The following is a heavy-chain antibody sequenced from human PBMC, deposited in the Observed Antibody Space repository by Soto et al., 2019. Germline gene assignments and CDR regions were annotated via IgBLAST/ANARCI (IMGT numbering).Heavy chain of an antibody. Sequence: GGSLRLSCAASGFTFSSYGMHWVRQAPGKGLEWVAVIWYDGSNKYYADSVKGRFTISRDNSKNTLYLQMNSLRAEDTAVYYCARDRRYSSSSFWFDPWGQGTLVTVSS. D-gene: IGHD6-6*01. J-gene: IGHJ5*02. CDR2: IWYDGSNK. CDR1: GFTFSSYG. V-gene: IGHV3-33*01. CDR3: ARDRRYSSSSFWFDP.